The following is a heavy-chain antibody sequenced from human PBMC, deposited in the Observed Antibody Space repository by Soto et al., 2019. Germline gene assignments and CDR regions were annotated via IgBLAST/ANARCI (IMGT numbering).Heavy chain of an antibody. D-gene: IGHD3-16*02. CDR3: ARENDYVWGSYRLNWFDS. J-gene: IGHJ5*01. CDR2: ISSSSSTI. CDR1: GFTFSSYS. Sequence: GGSLRLSCAASGFTFSSYSMNWVRQAPGKGLEWVSYISSSSSTIYYADSGKGRFTISRDNAKNSLYLQMNSLRDEDTAVYYCARENDYVWGSYRLNWFDSWGQGTLVTVSS. V-gene: IGHV3-48*02.